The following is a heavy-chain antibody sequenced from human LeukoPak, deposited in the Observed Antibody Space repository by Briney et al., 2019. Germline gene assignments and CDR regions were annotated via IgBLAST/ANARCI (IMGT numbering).Heavy chain of an antibody. CDR3: ARETTVTTSVWRDFDV. J-gene: IGHJ4*02. Sequence: SETLSLTCTVSGGSISGNYYWTWIRQPPGKGLEWIGYIFHSDNTYYNPSLSSRVTISEDTSKSEFYLRLSSVTAADTAVYFCARETTVTTSVWRDFDVWGQGNLVTVSS. CDR2: IFHSDNT. D-gene: IGHD4-17*01. V-gene: IGHV4-30-2*01. CDR1: GGSISGNYY.